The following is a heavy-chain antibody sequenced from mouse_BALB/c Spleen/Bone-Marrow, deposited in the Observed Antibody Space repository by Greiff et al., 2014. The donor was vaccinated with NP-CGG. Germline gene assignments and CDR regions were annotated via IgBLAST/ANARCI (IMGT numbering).Heavy chain of an antibody. CDR3: TRVITTGSAWFAY. CDR2: IYPGNSDT. D-gene: IGHD2-4*01. CDR1: GYTFTSYW. Sequence: VQLKESGTVLVRPGASVKMSCKASGYTFTSYWMHWVKQRPGQGLEWIGAIYPGNSDTSYNQKFKGKAKLTSATSTSTAYMELSSLTNEDSAVYDCTRVITTGSAWFAYWGQGTLVTVSA. J-gene: IGHJ3*01. V-gene: IGHV1-5*01.